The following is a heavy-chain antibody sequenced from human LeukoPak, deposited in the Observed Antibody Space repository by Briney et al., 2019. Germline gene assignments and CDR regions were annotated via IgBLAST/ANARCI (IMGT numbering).Heavy chain of an antibody. CDR2: INPNSGDT. V-gene: IGHV1-2*02. D-gene: IGHD2-21*02. J-gene: IGHJ4*02. CDR3: ASAETYCAGDCYFLPPDY. Sequence: ASVKVSCKASGYTFTDYYMHWVRQAPGQGLEWMGWINPNSGDTNYAQKFQGRVTLTRDTSISTAYMELNRVRSDDTAVYYCASAETYCAGDCYFLPPDYWGQGTLVTVSS. CDR1: GYTFTDYY.